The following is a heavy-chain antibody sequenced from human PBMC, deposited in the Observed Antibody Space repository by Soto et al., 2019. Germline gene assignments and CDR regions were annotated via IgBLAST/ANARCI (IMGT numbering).Heavy chain of an antibody. CDR3: AKSSSGSSNCFDP. V-gene: IGHV4-59*08. D-gene: IGHD3-10*01. CDR2: ISHSGTT. Sequence: QVQLQESGPGLVKPSETLSLTCTVSGGSMTGYYWSWIRQPPGKGLEWIGYISHSGTTNYNPSLKSRVTMSLDTSKNDFSLKLSSVTAADTAIYYCAKSSSGSSNCFDPWGQGTLVTVSS. CDR1: GGSMTGYY. J-gene: IGHJ5*02.